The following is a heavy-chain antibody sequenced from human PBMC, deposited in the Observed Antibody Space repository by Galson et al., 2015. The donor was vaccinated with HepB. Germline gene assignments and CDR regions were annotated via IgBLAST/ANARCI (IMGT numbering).Heavy chain of an antibody. CDR1: GFTFSSYS. CDR3: ARDMLEILPAAPFDY. V-gene: IGHV3-48*01. Sequence: SLRLSCAASGFTFSSYSMNWVRQAPGKGLEWVSYISSSSSTIYYADSVKGRFTISRDNAKNSLYLQMNSLRAEDTAVYYCARDMLEILPAAPFDYWGQGTLVTVSS. D-gene: IGHD2-2*01. CDR2: ISSSSSTI. J-gene: IGHJ4*02.